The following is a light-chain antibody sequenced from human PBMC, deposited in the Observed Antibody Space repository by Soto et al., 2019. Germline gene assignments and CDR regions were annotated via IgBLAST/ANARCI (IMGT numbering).Light chain of an antibody. CDR1: QSVSSY. V-gene: IGKV3-11*01. J-gene: IGKJ4*01. CDR2: DAS. CDR3: QQHSNCPAVT. Sequence: EIVLTQSPATLSLSPGDRATISCRASQSVSSYLAWYQQKPGQAPRLLIYDASNRATGIPARFSGSGSGTAVTHTIISREPQDFFVYYFQQHSNCPAVTFGGGTKVEIK.